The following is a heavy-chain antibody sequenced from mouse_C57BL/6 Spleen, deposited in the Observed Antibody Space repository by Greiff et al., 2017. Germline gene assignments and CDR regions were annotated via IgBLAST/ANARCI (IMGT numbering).Heavy chain of an antibody. J-gene: IGHJ3*01. Sequence: VQLQQSGPELVKPGASVKMSCKASGYTFTDYNMHWVKQSHGKSLEWIGYINPNNGGTSYNQKFKGKATLTVNKSSSTAYMELRSLTSEESAVYYCARGDYDYDGFAYWGQGTLVTVSA. CDR3: ARGDYDYDGFAY. V-gene: IGHV1-22*01. D-gene: IGHD2-4*01. CDR2: INPNNGGT. CDR1: GYTFTDYN.